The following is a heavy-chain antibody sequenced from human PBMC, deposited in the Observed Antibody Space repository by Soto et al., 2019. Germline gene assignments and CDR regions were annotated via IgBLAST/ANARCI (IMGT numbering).Heavy chain of an antibody. CDR2: INHSGST. CDR1: GGSFSGYY. J-gene: IGHJ5*02. Sequence: SETLSLTCAVYGGSFSGYYWSWIRQPPGKGLEWIGEINHSGSTNYNPSLKSRVTISVDTSKNQFSLKLSSVTAADTAVYYCARGITMVRGPPENNNWFDPWGQGTLVTVSS. CDR3: ARGITMVRGPPENNNWFDP. D-gene: IGHD3-10*01. V-gene: IGHV4-34*01.